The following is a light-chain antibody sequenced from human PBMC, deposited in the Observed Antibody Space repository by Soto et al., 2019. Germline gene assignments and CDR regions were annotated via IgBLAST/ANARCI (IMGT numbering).Light chain of an antibody. Sequence: EIVMTQSPATLSVSPGERATLSCRASQSVSTNLAWHQQKPGQAPRLLIHGASTRASGIPARFSGGGSGTEFTLTISSLQSEDFAVYYCQQYNNWPLTFGGGTKVEIK. CDR1: QSVSTN. CDR3: QQYNNWPLT. CDR2: GAS. J-gene: IGKJ4*01. V-gene: IGKV3D-15*01.